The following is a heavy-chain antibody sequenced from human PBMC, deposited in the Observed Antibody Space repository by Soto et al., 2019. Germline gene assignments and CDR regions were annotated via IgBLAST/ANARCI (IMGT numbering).Heavy chain of an antibody. CDR2: IKSKTDGGTT. D-gene: IGHD3-16*02. V-gene: IGHV3-15*01. J-gene: IGHJ3*02. Sequence: GGSLRLSCAASGFTFSNAWMSWVRQAPGKGLEWVGRIKSKTDGGTTDYAAPVKGRFTISRDDSKNTLYLQMNSLKTEDTAVYYCTTDLKEPNYDYIWGSYRNHYGAFDIWGQGTMVTVSS. CDR1: GFTFSNAW. CDR3: TTDLKEPNYDYIWGSYRNHYGAFDI.